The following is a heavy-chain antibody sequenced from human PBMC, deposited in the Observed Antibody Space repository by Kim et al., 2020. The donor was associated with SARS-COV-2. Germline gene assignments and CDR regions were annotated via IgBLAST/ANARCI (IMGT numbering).Heavy chain of an antibody. CDR2: IHYSGNT. J-gene: IGHJ4*02. D-gene: IGHD2-2*01. CDR1: GGSISSSSYY. Sequence: SETLSLTCTVSGGSISSSSYYWGWIRQPPGKGLEWIGSIHYSGNTYYNPSLKSRITISVDTSKNQFSLKLSSVTAADTAVYYCASLYWSLYCSSTNCHDYWGQGTLVTVSS. CDR3: ASLYWSLYCSSTNCHDY. V-gene: IGHV4-39*01.